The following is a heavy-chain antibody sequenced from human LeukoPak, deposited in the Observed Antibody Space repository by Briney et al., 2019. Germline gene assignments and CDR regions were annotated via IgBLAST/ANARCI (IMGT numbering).Heavy chain of an antibody. CDR2: SDPEDGET. CDR3: VLASVLWSYYGLFDY. D-gene: IGHD1-26*01. J-gene: IGHJ4*02. Sequence: ASVKVSCKVSGYTLTELSMHWVRQAPGKGLEWVGGSDPEDGETIYAQKFQGRVTMTEDTSTDTAYMELSSLRSEDTAVYYCVLASVLWSYYGLFDYWGQGTLVTVSS. CDR1: GYTLTELS. V-gene: IGHV1-24*01.